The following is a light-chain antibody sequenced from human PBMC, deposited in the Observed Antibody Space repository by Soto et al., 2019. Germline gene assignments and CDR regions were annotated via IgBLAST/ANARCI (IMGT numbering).Light chain of an antibody. CDR2: DGS. CDR1: QNLHSF. Sequence: DIVLTKSPASWWVYXRKGVTLSXXASQNLHSFLNWYQQRPGQAPRPLIYDGSKRAAGVPDRISGDGSGTDYTLTISSLEPEDFAVYYCQQRTRWPMTFGQGIRLEIK. CDR3: QQRTRWPMT. J-gene: IGKJ5*01. V-gene: IGKV3-11*01.